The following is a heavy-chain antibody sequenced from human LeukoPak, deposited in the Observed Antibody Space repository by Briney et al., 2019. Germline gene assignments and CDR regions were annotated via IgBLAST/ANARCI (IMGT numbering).Heavy chain of an antibody. CDR3: GTGQTGTGEFYFDY. D-gene: IGHD3-9*01. J-gene: IGHJ4*02. CDR2: FDPEDGET. V-gene: IGHV1-24*01. CDR1: GYTLTELS. Sequence: ASVKVSCKVSGYTLTELSMHWVRQAPGKGLEWMGGFDPEDGETIYAQKFQGRVTMTEDTSTDTAYMELSSLRSEDTAVYYCGTGQTGTGEFYFDYWGQGTLVTVSS.